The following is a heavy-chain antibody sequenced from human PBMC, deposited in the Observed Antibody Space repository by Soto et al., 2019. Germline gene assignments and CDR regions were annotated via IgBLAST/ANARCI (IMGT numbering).Heavy chain of an antibody. J-gene: IGHJ4*02. D-gene: IGHD2-8*01. V-gene: IGHV3-9*01. CDR2: INWDSGDI. Sequence: VQLVESGGGLVQPGGSRRLSCVVSGISFGDYAMHWVRQVPGKGLEWVSGINWDSGDIGYADSVKGRFTISRDNAKNSLYLQMNSLKTEDTALYDCAKDTAPGFYDANGHLDYWGQGTPVTVSS. CDR3: AKDTAPGFYDANGHLDY. CDR1: GISFGDYA.